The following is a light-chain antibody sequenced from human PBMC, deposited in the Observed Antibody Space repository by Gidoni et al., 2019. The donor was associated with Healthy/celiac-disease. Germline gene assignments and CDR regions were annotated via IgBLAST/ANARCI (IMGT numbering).Light chain of an antibody. V-gene: IGKV2-28*01. Sequence: DMVMTQSPLSLPVTPGEPASISCRSSQSLLHSNGYNYLDWYLQKPGQSPQLLIYLGSNRASGVPDRFSGSGSGTDFTLKISRVEAEDVGVYYCMQALQTPLFXQXTKVEIK. CDR1: QSLLHSNGYNY. CDR2: LGS. J-gene: IGKJ1*01. CDR3: MQALQTPL.